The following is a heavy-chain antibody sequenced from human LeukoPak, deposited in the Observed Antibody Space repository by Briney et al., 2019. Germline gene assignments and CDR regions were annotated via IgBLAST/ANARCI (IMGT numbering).Heavy chain of an antibody. CDR3: ARGFEHYYDSSGYPFDY. V-gene: IGHV4-34*01. CDR1: GGSFSGYY. Sequence: SETLSLTCAVYGGSFSGYYWSWIRQPPGKGLEWIGEINHSGSTNCNPSLKSRVTISVDTSKNQFSLKLSSVTAADTAVYYCARGFEHYYDSSGYPFDYWGQGTLVTVSS. J-gene: IGHJ4*02. CDR2: INHSGST. D-gene: IGHD3-22*01.